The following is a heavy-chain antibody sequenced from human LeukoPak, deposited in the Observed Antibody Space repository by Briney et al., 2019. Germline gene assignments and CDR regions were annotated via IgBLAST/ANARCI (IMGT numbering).Heavy chain of an antibody. Sequence: ASVKVSCKASGYTFTGYYMHWVRQAPGQGLEWMGRINPNSGGTNYAQKFQGRVTMTRDTSISTAYMELSSLRSEDTAVYYCARDLGRWLQRVDAFDIWGQGTMVTVSS. D-gene: IGHD5-24*01. CDR2: INPNSGGT. J-gene: IGHJ3*02. CDR1: GYTFTGYY. CDR3: ARDLGRWLQRVDAFDI. V-gene: IGHV1-2*06.